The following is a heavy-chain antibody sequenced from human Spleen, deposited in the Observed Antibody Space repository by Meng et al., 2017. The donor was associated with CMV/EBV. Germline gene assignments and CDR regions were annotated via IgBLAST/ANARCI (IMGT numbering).Heavy chain of an antibody. CDR2: IRYDGSHK. V-gene: IGHV3-30*02. D-gene: IGHD6-13*01. CDR3: AKAGPGIAAAANWFDP. Sequence: GGSLRLSCAASGFTFSGYGIHWVRQAPGKGLEWVAYIRYDGSHKYYVDSVKGRFTISRDNSKNTLYTQMNRLRAEDTAVYYCAKAGPGIAAAANWFDPWGQGTLVTISS. CDR1: GFTFSGYG. J-gene: IGHJ5*02.